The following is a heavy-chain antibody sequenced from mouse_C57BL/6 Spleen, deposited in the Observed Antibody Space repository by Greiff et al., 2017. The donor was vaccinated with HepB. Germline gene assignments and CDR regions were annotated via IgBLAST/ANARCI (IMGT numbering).Heavy chain of an antibody. Sequence: QVQLQQSGPELVKPGASVKISCKASGYAFSSSWMNWVKQRPGKGLEWIGRIYPGDGDTNYNGKFKGKATLTADKSSSTAYMQLSSLTSEDSAVYFCARLDSSGFLYAMDYWGQGTSVTVSS. J-gene: IGHJ4*01. CDR2: IYPGDGDT. V-gene: IGHV1-82*01. CDR3: ARLDSSGFLYAMDY. D-gene: IGHD3-2*02. CDR1: GYAFSSSW.